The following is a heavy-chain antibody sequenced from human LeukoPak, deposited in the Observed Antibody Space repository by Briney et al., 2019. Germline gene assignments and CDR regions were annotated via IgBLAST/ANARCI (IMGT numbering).Heavy chain of an antibody. CDR3: AVGPDSSGYYSGYFQH. D-gene: IGHD3-22*01. CDR2: ISSSSSTI. CDR1: GFTFSSYS. J-gene: IGHJ1*01. V-gene: IGHV3-48*04. Sequence: PGGSLRLSCAASGFTFSSYSMNWVRQAPGKGLEWVSYISSSSSTIYYADSVKGRFTISRDNAKNSLYLQMNSLGAEDTAVYYCAVGPDSSGYYSGYFQHWGQGTMVTVSS.